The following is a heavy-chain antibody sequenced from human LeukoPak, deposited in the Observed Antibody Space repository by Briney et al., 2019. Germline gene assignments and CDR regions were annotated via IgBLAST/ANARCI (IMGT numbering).Heavy chain of an antibody. CDR2: IYPGDSDT. V-gene: IGHV5-51*01. Sequence: GESLKISCKGSGYIFTSYWIGWVRQMPGKDLEWMGIIYPGDSDTRSSPSFQGQVTISADKSISTAYLQWSSLKASDTALYYCARPYCSSTSCYGYFDYWGQGTLVTVSS. CDR1: GYIFTSYW. D-gene: IGHD2-2*01. CDR3: ARPYCSSTSCYGYFDY. J-gene: IGHJ4*02.